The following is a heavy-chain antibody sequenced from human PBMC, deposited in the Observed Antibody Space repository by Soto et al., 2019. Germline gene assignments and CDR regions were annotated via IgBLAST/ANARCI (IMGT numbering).Heavy chain of an antibody. CDR1: GVTFSSYA. CDR2: IIPIFGTA. V-gene: IGHV1-69*01. J-gene: IGHJ6*02. D-gene: IGHD5-18*01. CDR3: ARVKRRGYSYGYGMDA. Sequence: QVQLVQSGAEVKKPGSSVKVSCKASGVTFSSYAISWVRQAPGHGLEWMGGIIPIFGTANYQQKFQGRVTITADEYTTTADMELSSPRSEDTAVSYCARVKRRGYSYGYGMDAWGQGTTVAVCS.